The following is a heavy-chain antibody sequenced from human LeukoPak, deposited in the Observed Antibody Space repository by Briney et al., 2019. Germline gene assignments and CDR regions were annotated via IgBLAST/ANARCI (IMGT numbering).Heavy chain of an antibody. D-gene: IGHD3-3*01. CDR2: ISYDGNNK. J-gene: IGHJ5*02. CDR3: AKGSRYDFWSGPEFDP. CDR1: GFTFSSYA. V-gene: IGHV3-30-3*01. Sequence: PGGSLRLSCAASGFTFSSYAMHWVRQDPGKGLEWVALISYDGNNKYYADSVKGRFTISRDNSKNTLYLQMNSLRAEDTAVYYCAKGSRYDFWSGPEFDPWGQGTLVTVSS.